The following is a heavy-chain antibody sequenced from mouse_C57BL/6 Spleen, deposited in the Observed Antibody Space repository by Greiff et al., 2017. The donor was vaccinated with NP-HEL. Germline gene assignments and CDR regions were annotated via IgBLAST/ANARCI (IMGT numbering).Heavy chain of an antibody. CDR2: ISYDCSN. J-gene: IGHJ2*01. CDR3: AIHDDEAWYYFDC. V-gene: IGHV3-6*01. D-gene: IGHD2-4*01. Sequence: EVKLLQSGPGLVKPSQSLSLTCSVTVYSIPSGYSCNWIRQFPGNKLEWMGYISYDCSNNYNPSLKNRISITRDTSKNQFFLKLNSVTTEDTATYCCAIHDDEAWYYFDCSGQGTTLTVSS. CDR1: VYSIPSGYS.